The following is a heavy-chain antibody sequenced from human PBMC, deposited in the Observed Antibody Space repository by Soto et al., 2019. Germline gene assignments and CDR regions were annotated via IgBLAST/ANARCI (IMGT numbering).Heavy chain of an antibody. CDR1: GDSISAGGFY. CDR3: ARANVQRVLGH. J-gene: IGHJ4*02. Sequence: QVHLQESGPGLVKPSQTLSLTCTVSGDSISAGGFYWTWIRQHPEKGLEWIGYMSYSGATYSNPSLKNRIFISLDTTSNQFSLRLSSVTAADTATYYCARANVQRVLGHWGLGILVTVSS. D-gene: IGHD3-16*01. CDR2: MSYSGAT. V-gene: IGHV4-31*03.